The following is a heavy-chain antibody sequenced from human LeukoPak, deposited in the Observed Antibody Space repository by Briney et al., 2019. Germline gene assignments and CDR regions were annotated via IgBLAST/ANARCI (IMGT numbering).Heavy chain of an antibody. CDR2: ISSSSSTI. CDR3: ARDRDSYGSGRTGFDP. V-gene: IGHV3-48*02. CDR1: GFIFSDYS. Sequence: GGSLRPSCAASGFIFSDYSMNWVRQAPGKGLEWVSYISSSSSTIYYADSVKGRFTISRDNAKNSLYLQMNNLRDEDTAVYYCARDRDSYGSGRTGFDPWGQGTLVTVSS. D-gene: IGHD3-10*01. J-gene: IGHJ5*02.